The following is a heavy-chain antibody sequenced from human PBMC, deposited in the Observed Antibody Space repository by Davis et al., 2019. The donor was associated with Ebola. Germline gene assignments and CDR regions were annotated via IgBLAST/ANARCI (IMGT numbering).Heavy chain of an antibody. CDR2: ISSSGSTI. CDR3: ARCPRDGYNYYYYGMDV. J-gene: IGHJ6*04. CDR1: GFTFSDYY. V-gene: IGHV3-11*01. D-gene: IGHD5-24*01. Sequence: PGGSLRLSCAASGFTFSDYYMSWIRQAPGKGLEWVSYISSSGSTIYYADSVKGRFTISRDNAKNSLYLQMDSLRAEDTAVYYCARCPRDGYNYYYYGMDVWGKGTTVTVSS.